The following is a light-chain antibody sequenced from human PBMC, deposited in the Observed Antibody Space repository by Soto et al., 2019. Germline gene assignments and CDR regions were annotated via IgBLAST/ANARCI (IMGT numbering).Light chain of an antibody. CDR2: ATS. J-gene: IGKJ4*01. CDR3: QQYSDWPLT. V-gene: IGKV3-15*01. Sequence: EIVVTHSPATLSVSPGERATLSCRASQSVGNNFAWYQQKPGQAPRLLIFATSTRATGVPARFSGSGSGTEFTLTISSLQSEDFAVYYCQQYSDWPLTFGGGTKVEIE. CDR1: QSVGNN.